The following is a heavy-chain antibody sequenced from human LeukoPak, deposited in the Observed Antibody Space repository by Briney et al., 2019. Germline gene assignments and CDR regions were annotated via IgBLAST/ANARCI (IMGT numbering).Heavy chain of an antibody. D-gene: IGHD3-10*01. CDR2: MNPNSGNT. CDR1: GYTFTSYD. Sequence: GASVKVTCKASGYTFTSYDIKWVRQATGQGLEWMGWMNPNSGNTGYAQRFQGRVTMTRNTSISTAYMELSSLRSEDTAVYYCAITMVRGVPDPWGQGTLVTVSS. J-gene: IGHJ5*02. V-gene: IGHV1-8*01. CDR3: AITMVRGVPDP.